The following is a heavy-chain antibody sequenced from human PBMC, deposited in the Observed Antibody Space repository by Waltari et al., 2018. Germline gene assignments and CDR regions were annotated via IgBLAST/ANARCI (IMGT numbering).Heavy chain of an antibody. J-gene: IGHJ6*03. Sequence: QVQLVQSGAEVKKPGASVKVSCKASGYPFTSYDINWVRQATGQGLEWMGWMNPNSGNTGYAQKFQGRVTMTRNTSISTAYVELSSLRSEDTAVYYCARGELSSSSDDYYYYYYYMDVWGKGTTVTVSS. CDR3: ARGELSSSSDDYYYYYYYMDV. CDR2: MNPNSGNT. CDR1: GYPFTSYD. D-gene: IGHD6-6*01. V-gene: IGHV1-8*01.